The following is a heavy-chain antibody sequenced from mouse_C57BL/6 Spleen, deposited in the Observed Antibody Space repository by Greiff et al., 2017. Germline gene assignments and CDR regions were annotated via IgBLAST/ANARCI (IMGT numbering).Heavy chain of an antibody. J-gene: IGHJ4*01. V-gene: IGHV1-47*01. Sequence: VQRVESGAELVKPGASVKMSCKASGYTFTTYPIEWMKQNHGKSLEWIGNFHPYNDDTKYNEKFKGKATLTVEESSSTVYLGLSRLTSDDSAVYYCARRLGYYAMDYWGQGTSVTVSS. D-gene: IGHD1-2*01. CDR1: GYTFTTYP. CDR3: ARRLGYYAMDY. CDR2: FHPYNDDT.